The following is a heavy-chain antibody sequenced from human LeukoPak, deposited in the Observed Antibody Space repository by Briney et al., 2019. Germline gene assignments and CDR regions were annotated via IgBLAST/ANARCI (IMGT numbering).Heavy chain of an antibody. CDR1: GYTLTELS. CDR3: ATSGKWELLGGGWFDP. D-gene: IGHD1-26*01. J-gene: IGHJ5*02. Sequence: ASVKVSCKVSGYTLTELSMHWVRQAPGKGLEWMGGFDPEDGETIYAQKFQGRVTMTEDTSTDTAYMELSSPRSEDTAVYYCATSGKWELLGGGWFDPWGQGTLVTVSS. V-gene: IGHV1-24*01. CDR2: FDPEDGET.